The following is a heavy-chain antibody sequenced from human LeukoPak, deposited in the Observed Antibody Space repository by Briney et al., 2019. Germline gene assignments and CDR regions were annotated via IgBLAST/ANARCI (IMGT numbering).Heavy chain of an antibody. CDR3: ARDGEPRYSSSWYKSNWFDP. J-gene: IGHJ5*02. D-gene: IGHD6-13*01. CDR1: GGSISSGSYY. V-gene: IGHV4-61*02. CDR2: IYTSGST. Sequence: PSQTLSLTCTVSGGSISSGSYYWSWIRRPAGKGLEWIGRIYTSGSTNYNPSLKSRVTISVDTSKNQFSLKLSSVTAADTAVYYRARDGEPRYSSSWYKSNWFDPWGQGTLVTVSS.